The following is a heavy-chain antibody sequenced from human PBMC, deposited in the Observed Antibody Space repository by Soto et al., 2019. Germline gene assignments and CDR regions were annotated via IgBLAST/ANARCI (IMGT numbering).Heavy chain of an antibody. CDR2: INPSGGAT. Sequence: GASVKVSCKASGYTFINSFIHWVRQAPGQGLEWVGIINPSGGATTYPQKFQGRVTMTRDTSTSTVYMDVSSLRFDDTAVYYCARSHCSGGSCYLGAFDIWGQGTMVTVS. J-gene: IGHJ3*02. CDR3: ARSHCSGGSCYLGAFDI. CDR1: GYTFINSF. V-gene: IGHV1-46*01. D-gene: IGHD2-15*01.